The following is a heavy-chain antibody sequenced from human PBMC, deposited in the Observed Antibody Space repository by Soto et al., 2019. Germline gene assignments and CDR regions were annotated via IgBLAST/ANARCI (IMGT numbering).Heavy chain of an antibody. CDR3: ARLNWNDVDCYYYMDV. CDR2: IYYSGST. J-gene: IGHJ6*03. Sequence: PSETLSLTCTVSGGSISSYYWSWIRQPPGKGLEWIGYIYYSGSTNYNPSLKSRVTISVDTSKNQFSLKLSSVTAADTAVYYCARLNWNDVDCYYYMDVWGKGTTVPVSS. D-gene: IGHD1-20*01. CDR1: GGSISSYY. V-gene: IGHV4-59*08.